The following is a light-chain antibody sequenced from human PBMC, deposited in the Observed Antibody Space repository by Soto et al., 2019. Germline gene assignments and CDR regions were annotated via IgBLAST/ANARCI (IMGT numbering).Light chain of an antibody. CDR2: WAS. CDR3: QQYYSTPWT. V-gene: IGKV4-1*01. J-gene: IGKJ1*01. Sequence: VVITHSPDALSLSLGDMATINCKSIPSVLYSSNNNNYLSWYQQKPGHPPRLLIYWASTRESGVPDRFSGSGSGTDFTLTISSLQAEDVAVYYCQQYYSTPWTFGQGTKVDIK. CDR1: PSVLYSSNNNNY.